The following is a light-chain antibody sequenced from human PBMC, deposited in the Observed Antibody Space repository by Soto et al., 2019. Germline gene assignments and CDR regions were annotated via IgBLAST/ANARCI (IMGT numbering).Light chain of an antibody. J-gene: IGKJ2*01. CDR1: QSITSH. V-gene: IGKV3-15*01. Sequence: EIVMTQSPATLSVSPGERATLSCRASQSITSHLAWYQQKPGQAPRLLIYDTSTRATDVPARFSGSGSGTEVTLTISSLLSEDFAVYYCQQYNTWPPYTFGQGTKLDSK. CDR2: DTS. CDR3: QQYNTWPPYT.